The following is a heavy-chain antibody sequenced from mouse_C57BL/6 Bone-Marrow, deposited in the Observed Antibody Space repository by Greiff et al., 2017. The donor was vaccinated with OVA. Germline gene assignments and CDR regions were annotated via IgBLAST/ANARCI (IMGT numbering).Heavy chain of an antibody. J-gene: IGHJ3*01. CDR2: IDPENGDT. V-gene: IGHV14-4*01. Sequence: DVQLQESGAELVKPGASVKLSCTASGFNIKDDYMHWVKQRPEQGLEWIGWIDPENGDTEYASKFQGKATITADTSSNTAYLQLSSLTSEDTAVYYCTTVIYDGYGAYWGQGTLVTVSA. CDR3: TTVIYDGYGAY. CDR1: GFNIKDDY. D-gene: IGHD2-3*01.